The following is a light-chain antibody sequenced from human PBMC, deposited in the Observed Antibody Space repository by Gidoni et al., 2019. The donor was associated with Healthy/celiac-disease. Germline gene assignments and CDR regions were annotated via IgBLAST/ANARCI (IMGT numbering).Light chain of an antibody. Sequence: DIVITQSPATLSVSPGERATLSCRASQSLSSNLAWYQQKPGQAPRLLIYGASTRATGIPARFSGSGSGTEFTLTISSLQSEDFAVYYCQQYNNWPPMYTFGQGTKLEIK. CDR3: QQYNNWPPMYT. CDR2: GAS. CDR1: QSLSSN. V-gene: IGKV3-15*01. J-gene: IGKJ2*01.